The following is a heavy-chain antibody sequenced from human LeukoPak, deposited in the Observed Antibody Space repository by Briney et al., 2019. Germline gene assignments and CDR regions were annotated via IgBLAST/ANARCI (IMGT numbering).Heavy chain of an antibody. CDR2: IYPADSDT. Sequence: GASLKISCKGSGYSFASYWIGWVRQMPGKGLEWMCIIYPADSDTRYSPSFQGQVTISADKSISTAYLQWSSLKASDTAMYYCASQLENWGSWGQGTLVTVSS. CDR1: GYSFASYW. D-gene: IGHD1-1*01. J-gene: IGHJ5*02. CDR3: ASQLENWGS. V-gene: IGHV5-51*01.